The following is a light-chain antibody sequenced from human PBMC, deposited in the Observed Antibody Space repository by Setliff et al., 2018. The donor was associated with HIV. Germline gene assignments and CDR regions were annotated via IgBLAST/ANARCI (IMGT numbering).Light chain of an antibody. CDR2: DVT. CDR1: TSDVGDYNF. Sequence: QSVLTQPASVSGSPGQSITVSCTGTTSDVGDYNFVSWYQQHPGKAPQLMIYDVTKRPSGVSDRFSGSKSGSTASLTISGLQAEDEADYYCSSYTSSSTYVFGTGTKVTVL. CDR3: SSYTSSSTYV. V-gene: IGLV2-14*01. J-gene: IGLJ1*01.